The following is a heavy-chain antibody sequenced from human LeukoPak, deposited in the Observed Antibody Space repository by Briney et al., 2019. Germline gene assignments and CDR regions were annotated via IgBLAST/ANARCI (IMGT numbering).Heavy chain of an antibody. CDR1: GYTFTSYG. Sequence: ASVKVSCKASGYTFTSYGISWVRQAPGQGLEWMGWMNPNSGNTGYAQKFQGRVTMTRNTSISTAYMELSSLRSEDTAVYYCARSLAYYDFWSGYQNYYYYYGMDVWGQGTTVTVSS. D-gene: IGHD3-3*01. CDR3: ARSLAYYDFWSGYQNYYYYYGMDV. J-gene: IGHJ6*02. V-gene: IGHV1-8*02. CDR2: MNPNSGNT.